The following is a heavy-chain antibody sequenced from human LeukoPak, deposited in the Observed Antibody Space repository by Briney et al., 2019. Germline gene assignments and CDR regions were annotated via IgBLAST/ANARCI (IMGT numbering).Heavy chain of an antibody. CDR2: ISSNGGST. V-gene: IGHV3-64D*06. J-gene: IGHJ4*02. CDR3: VKASNWGRDY. Sequence: PGGSLRLSCSASGFTFSSYAMHWVRQAPGKGLEYVSAISSNGGSTYYADSVKGRFTISRDNSRNTLYLQMSSLRAEDTAVYYCVKASNWGRDYWGQGTLVTVSS. D-gene: IGHD7-27*01. CDR1: GFTFSSYA.